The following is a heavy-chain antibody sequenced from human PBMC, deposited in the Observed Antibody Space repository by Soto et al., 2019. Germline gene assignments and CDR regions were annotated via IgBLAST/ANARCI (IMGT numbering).Heavy chain of an antibody. J-gene: IGHJ5*02. V-gene: IGHV4-39*01. CDR2: IYYSGST. Sequence: QLQLQESGPGLVKPSETLSLTCTVSGGSISSSSYYWGWIRQPPGKWLEWIGSIYYSGSTYYNPSLKSRVTISVDTSKNQFSLKLSSVTAADTAVYYCARLYRIHYDRWFDPWGQGTLVTVSS. D-gene: IGHD3-3*01. CDR3: ARLYRIHYDRWFDP. CDR1: GGSISSSSYY.